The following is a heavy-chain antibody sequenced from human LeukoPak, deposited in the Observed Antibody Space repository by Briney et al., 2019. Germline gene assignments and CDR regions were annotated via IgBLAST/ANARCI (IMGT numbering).Heavy chain of an antibody. J-gene: IGHJ4*02. CDR3: ANRRSSTSYYFEY. D-gene: IGHD6-13*01. V-gene: IGHV3-7*02. CDR2: IKQDGSEK. CDR1: GFPYSSYW. Sequence: GGSLRLSCAASGFPYSSYWMTWVRQAPGKGLEWVANIKQDGSEKYYVDSVKGRFTISRDNAKNSLYLQMNRLRAEDAAVYYCANRRSSTSYYFEYWGQGSLVTVSS.